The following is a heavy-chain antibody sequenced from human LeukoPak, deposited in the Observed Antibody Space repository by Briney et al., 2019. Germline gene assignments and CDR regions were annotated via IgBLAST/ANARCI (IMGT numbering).Heavy chain of an antibody. CDR2: INPSGGST. J-gene: IGHJ4*02. V-gene: IGHV1-46*01. CDR1: GYTFTSYY. D-gene: IGHD3-10*01. Sequence: ASVKVSCKASGYTFTSYYMHWVRQAPGQGLEWMGIINPSGGSTSYAQKFQGRVTMTTDTSASTVYMELRTLRSDDTAVYYCVRAPPGVSGSPSWYWGQGTLVTVSS. CDR3: VRAPPGVSGSPSWY.